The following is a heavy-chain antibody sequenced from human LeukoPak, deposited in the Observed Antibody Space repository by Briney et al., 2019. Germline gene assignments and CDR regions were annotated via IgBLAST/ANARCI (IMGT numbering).Heavy chain of an antibody. CDR3: ARSYFDWTMYYFDY. Sequence: ASVKVSCKASGYTVTSYYMHWVRQAPGQGLEWMGIINPRGGSRSYAQKFQGRVTMTRDTSTSTVYMELSSLRSEDTAVYYCARSYFDWTMYYFDYWGQGTLVTVSS. V-gene: IGHV1-46*01. CDR2: INPRGGSR. J-gene: IGHJ4*02. CDR1: GYTVTSYY. D-gene: IGHD3-9*01.